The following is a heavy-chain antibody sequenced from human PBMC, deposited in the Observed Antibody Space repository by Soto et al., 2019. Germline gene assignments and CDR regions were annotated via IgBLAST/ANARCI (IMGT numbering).Heavy chain of an antibody. CDR2: IYYSGST. CDR1: GGSISSYY. CDR3: ARVLWFGDENWFDP. D-gene: IGHD3-10*01. J-gene: IGHJ5*02. V-gene: IGHV4-59*01. Sequence: SETLSLTCTVSGGSISSYYWSWIRQPPGKGLEWIGYIYYSGSTNYNPSLKSRVTISVDTSKDQFSLKLSSVTAADTAVYYCARVLWFGDENWFDPWGQGTLVTSPQ.